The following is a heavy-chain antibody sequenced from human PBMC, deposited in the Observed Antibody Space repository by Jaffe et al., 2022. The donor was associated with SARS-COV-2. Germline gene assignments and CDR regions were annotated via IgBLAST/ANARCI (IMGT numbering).Heavy chain of an antibody. CDR3: AREYDYVWGDYRHFGLDV. CDR1: GGTFSRNG. V-gene: IGHV1-69*01. D-gene: IGHD3-16*02. J-gene: IGHJ6*02. CDR2: IIPIFGTR. Sequence: QVQLVQSGAEVKKPGSSVKVSCKASGGTFSRNGFSWVRRAPGQGLEWVGGIIPIFGTRNYGQRFQGRVTITADESTSTVYMELSSLTAEDTAVYYCAREYDYVWGDYRHFGLDVWGLGTTVTVSS.